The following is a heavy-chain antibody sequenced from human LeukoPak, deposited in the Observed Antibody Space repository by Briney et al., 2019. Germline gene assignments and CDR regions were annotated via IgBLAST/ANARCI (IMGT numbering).Heavy chain of an antibody. CDR1: GFTFSSYE. J-gene: IGHJ4*02. V-gene: IGHV3-48*03. D-gene: IGHD6-13*01. CDR2: ISSSGSTI. Sequence: GGSLRLSCAASGFTFSSYEMNWVRQAPGKGLEWVSYISSSGSTIYYADSVKGRFTISRDNAKNSLHLQMNSLRAEDTAVYYCARVPIAAAGPYFDYWGQGTLVTVSS. CDR3: ARVPIAAAGPYFDY.